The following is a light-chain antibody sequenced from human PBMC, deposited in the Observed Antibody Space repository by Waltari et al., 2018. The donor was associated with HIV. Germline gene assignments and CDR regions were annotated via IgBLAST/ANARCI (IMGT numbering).Light chain of an antibody. Sequence: DIQMTQSPSTLSASVGDRVTITCRASQSINSWLAWYQQKPGKVPNLLIYKASSLESGVPSRFSGSGSGTEFTLTISSLQPDDFATYCCQQYNSYSYSFGQGTKLEIK. J-gene: IGKJ2*03. CDR1: QSINSW. CDR3: QQYNSYSYS. CDR2: KAS. V-gene: IGKV1-5*03.